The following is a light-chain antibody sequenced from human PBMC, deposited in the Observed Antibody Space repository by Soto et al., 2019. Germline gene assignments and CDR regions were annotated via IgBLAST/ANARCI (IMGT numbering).Light chain of an antibody. V-gene: IGKV1-5*03. Sequence: DIQMTQSPSTLSAYVGDRVTITCRASQSVITSLAWYQHKPGKAPKLLIYRASTLESGVPSRFSGSGSGTEFTLTISSLQPDDFATYYCQQLFDSPITFGQGTRLEIK. J-gene: IGKJ5*01. CDR2: RAS. CDR1: QSVITS. CDR3: QQLFDSPIT.